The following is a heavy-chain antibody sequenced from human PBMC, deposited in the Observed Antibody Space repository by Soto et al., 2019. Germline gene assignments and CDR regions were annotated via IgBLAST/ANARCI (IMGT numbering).Heavy chain of an antibody. CDR2: ISTSSSYI. CDR1: GFTFSSYS. D-gene: IGHD3-9*01. CDR3: ARDQWNYDILTGYSSDAFDI. Sequence: GGSLRLSCAASGFTFSSYSMNWVRQAPGKGLEWVSSISTSSSYIYYADSVKGRFTISRDKAKNSLYLQMNSLRAEDTAVYYCARDQWNYDILTGYSSDAFDIWGQGTMVTVSS. V-gene: IGHV3-21*01. J-gene: IGHJ3*02.